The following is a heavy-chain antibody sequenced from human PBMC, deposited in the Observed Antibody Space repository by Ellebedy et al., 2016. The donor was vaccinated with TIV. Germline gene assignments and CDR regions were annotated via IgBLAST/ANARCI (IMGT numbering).Heavy chain of an antibody. D-gene: IGHD3-3*01. J-gene: IGHJ4*02. CDR3: ARGRYYDFWSGYHTPDY. Sequence: LSPTCAASGFTFSGYAMSWVRQTPGKRLEWVSGINSRGGTTSYADSVKGRFTISRDNSKNTLYLQMNSLRAEDTAVYYCARGRYYDFWSGYHTPDYWGQGTLVTVSS. CDR1: GFTFSGYA. CDR2: INSRGGTT. V-gene: IGHV3-23*01.